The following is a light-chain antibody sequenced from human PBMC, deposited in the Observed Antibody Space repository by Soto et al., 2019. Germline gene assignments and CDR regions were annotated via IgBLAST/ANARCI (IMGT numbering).Light chain of an antibody. J-gene: IGLJ1*01. V-gene: IGLV2-11*01. Sequence: QSVLTQPRSVSGSPGQSVTISCTGTSSDVGGYNHVSWYQHHPGKAPKLIMYDVSQRPSGVPDRFSGSKSGNTASLTISGLQAEDEADYYCCSYAGNSNDVFGIGTKVTVL. CDR1: SSDVGGYNH. CDR3: CSYAGNSNDV. CDR2: DVS.